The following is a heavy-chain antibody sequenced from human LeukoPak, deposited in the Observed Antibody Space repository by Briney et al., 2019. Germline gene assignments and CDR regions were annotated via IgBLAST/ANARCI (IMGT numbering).Heavy chain of an antibody. CDR2: INPNSGGT. Sequence: ASVKVSCKASGYTFTGYYMHWVRQAPGQGLEWMGWINPNSGGTNYAQKFQGRVTMTRDTSISTAYMELSRLRSDDTAVYYCAREDNLAVAGTGDYWGQGTLVTVSS. J-gene: IGHJ4*02. D-gene: IGHD6-19*01. V-gene: IGHV1-2*02. CDR1: GYTFTGYY. CDR3: AREDNLAVAGTGDY.